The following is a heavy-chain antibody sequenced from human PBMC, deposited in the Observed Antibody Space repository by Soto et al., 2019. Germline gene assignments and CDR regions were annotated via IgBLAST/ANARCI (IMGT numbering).Heavy chain of an antibody. J-gene: IGHJ5*02. CDR2: IYYSGST. D-gene: IGHD3-3*01. CDR3: ARVRDWFDP. Sequence: SETLSLTTTVSGGSISSGDYYWSWIRQPPGKGLEWIGYIYYSGSTYYNPSLKSRVTTSVDTSKNQFSLRLTSVTAADTAVYYCARVRDWFDPWGQGTLVTVSS. CDR1: GGSISSGDYY. V-gene: IGHV4-30-4*01.